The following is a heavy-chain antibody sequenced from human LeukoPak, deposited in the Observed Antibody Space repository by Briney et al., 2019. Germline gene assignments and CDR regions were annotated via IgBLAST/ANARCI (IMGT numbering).Heavy chain of an antibody. J-gene: IGHJ5*02. D-gene: IGHD3-10*02. V-gene: IGHV4-30-4*08. CDR1: GGSISSGDYY. Sequence: PSETLSLTCTVSGGSISSGDYYWSWIRQPPGKGLEWIGYIYYSGSTYYNPSLKSRVTISVDTSKNQFSLELTSLTAADTAVYYCAREMLDNHWFDPWGQGTLVTVSS. CDR2: IYYSGST. CDR3: AREMLDNHWFDP.